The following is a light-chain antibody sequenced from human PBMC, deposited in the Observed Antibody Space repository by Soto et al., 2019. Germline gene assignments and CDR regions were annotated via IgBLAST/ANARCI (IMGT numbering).Light chain of an antibody. J-gene: IGLJ2*01. CDR2: EVS. CDR3: RSYAGSNVL. CDR1: SSDVGGYNY. V-gene: IGLV2-8*01. Sequence: QSALTQPPSASGSPGQSVTISCTGTSSDVGGYNYVSWYQQHPGKAPKLMIYEVSKRPSGVPDRFSGSKSGNTASLTVSGLQAEDEDAYYCRSYAGSNVLFGGGTKLTVL.